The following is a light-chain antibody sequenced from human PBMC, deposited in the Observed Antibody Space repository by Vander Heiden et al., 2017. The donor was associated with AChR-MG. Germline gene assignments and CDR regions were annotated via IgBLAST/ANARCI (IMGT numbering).Light chain of an antibody. CDR3: NSRDISGNHVL. J-gene: IGLJ2*01. CDR1: SLKTYY. CDR2: DKN. Sequence: SSELTQDPAVSVALGQTVRITCQGDSLKTYYASWFQQKPGQAPVLVIYDKNNRPSGIPDRFSGSGSGNTASLTITGAQAEDEADYYCNSRDISGNHVLFGGGTRLTGL. V-gene: IGLV3-19*01.